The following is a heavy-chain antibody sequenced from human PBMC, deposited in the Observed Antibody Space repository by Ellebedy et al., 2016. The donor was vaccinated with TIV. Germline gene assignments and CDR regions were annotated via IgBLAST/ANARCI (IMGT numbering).Heavy chain of an antibody. D-gene: IGHD1-14*01. Sequence: SETLSLXXTVSGASIDRTSYYWSWIRQPPGKGLEWIGSIYYSGSTHYNPSLRSRVTISLDTSKSQFSLEVSSVTAADMAVYFCARLRQSRDRSHWYFDLWGRGTLVTVSS. CDR3: ARLRQSRDRSHWYFDL. V-gene: IGHV4-39*07. J-gene: IGHJ2*01. CDR1: GASIDRTSYY. CDR2: IYYSGST.